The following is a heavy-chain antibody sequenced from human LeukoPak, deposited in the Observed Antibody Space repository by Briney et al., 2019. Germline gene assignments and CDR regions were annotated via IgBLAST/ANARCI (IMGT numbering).Heavy chain of an antibody. CDR1: GYTFTGYY. Sequence: GASVKVSCKASGYTFTGYYIHWVRQAPGQGLEWMGWINPNSGGTNYAQKFQGRVTMTRDTSISTAYMELSRLTFDDTAVYYCAREGGTSWFPYYWGQGTLVTVSS. D-gene: IGHD6-13*01. J-gene: IGHJ4*02. CDR3: AREGGTSWFPYY. CDR2: INPNSGGT. V-gene: IGHV1-2*02.